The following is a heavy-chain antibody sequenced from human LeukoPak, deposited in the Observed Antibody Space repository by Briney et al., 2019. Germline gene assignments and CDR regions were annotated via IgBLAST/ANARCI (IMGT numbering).Heavy chain of an antibody. J-gene: IGHJ4*02. CDR3: AHKHSAVGGFDY. CDR1: GFSLTTTGVS. V-gene: IGHV2-5*02. CDR2: TCWDDDK. D-gene: IGHD6-19*01. Sequence: SGPTLVNPTQTLTLTCTFSGFSLTTTGVSVGWIRQPPGKALEWLALTCWDDDKRYSPSLQSRLTITKDTSKNRVVPSMTNMDPVDTATYYCAHKHSAVGGFDYWGQGTLVTVSS.